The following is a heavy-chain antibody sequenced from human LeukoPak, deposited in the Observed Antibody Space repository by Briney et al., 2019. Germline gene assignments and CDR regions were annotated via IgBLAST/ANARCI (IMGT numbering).Heavy chain of an antibody. J-gene: IGHJ5*02. CDR2: IYYSGST. D-gene: IGHD5-24*01. CDR1: GDSISSTLYY. Sequence: KPSETLSLTCTVSGDSISSTLYYWGWIRQPPGKGLEWIGNIYYSGSTYYNPSLKSRVTLSLDTSKTQFSLKLSSVTAADTAVYYCVRDLGSQMATISDWFDPWGQGTLVTVSS. V-gene: IGHV4-39*07. CDR3: VRDLGSQMATISDWFDP.